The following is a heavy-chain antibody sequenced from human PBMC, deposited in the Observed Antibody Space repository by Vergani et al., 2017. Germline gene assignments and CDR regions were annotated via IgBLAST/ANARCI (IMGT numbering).Heavy chain of an antibody. Sequence: QVQLQQWGAGLLKPSETLSLTCGVYGGSFSGYYGTWIRQTPEKGLEWIGEINHSGDTNYNPSLKSRLTISIDMSKNQFFLTLRSVTAADTAFYYCAGGRVGLHVLVRGTAVTVSS. V-gene: IGHV4-34*02. J-gene: IGHJ6*04. CDR3: AGGRVGLHV. CDR1: GGSFSGYY. CDR2: INHSGDT.